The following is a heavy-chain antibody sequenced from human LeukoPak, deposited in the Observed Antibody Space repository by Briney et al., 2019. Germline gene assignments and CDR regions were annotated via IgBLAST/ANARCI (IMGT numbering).Heavy chain of an antibody. J-gene: IGHJ4*02. V-gene: IGHV4-30-4*01. CDR3: ARGQYGSGIAY. Sequence: PSETLSLTCTVSGGFIRSGDYYWSWIRQPPGKGLEWIGYISSSGRTYYKPSLKSRFTVSMYTSKNQFSLKVSSVTAADTAVFYCARGQYGSGIAYWGQGTLVTVSS. CDR1: GGFIRSGDYY. CDR2: ISSSGRT. D-gene: IGHD3-10*01.